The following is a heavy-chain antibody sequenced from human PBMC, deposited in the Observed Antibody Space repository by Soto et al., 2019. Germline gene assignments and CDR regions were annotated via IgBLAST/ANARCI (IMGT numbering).Heavy chain of an antibody. D-gene: IGHD2-8*01. V-gene: IGHV1-18*01. CDR2: ISAYNGNT. J-gene: IGHJ6*02. Sequence: QVQLVQSGAEVKKPGASVKVSCKASGYTFSSYGTSWVRQAPGQGLEWMGWISAYNGNTNYAQKFQGRVTMTTDTSTSTAYRERRSLRADEAAVYYGAGGGKYCTHSVCSFYGMDGWGQGTKVTVSS. CDR1: GYTFSSYG. CDR3: AGGGKYCTHSVCSFYGMDG.